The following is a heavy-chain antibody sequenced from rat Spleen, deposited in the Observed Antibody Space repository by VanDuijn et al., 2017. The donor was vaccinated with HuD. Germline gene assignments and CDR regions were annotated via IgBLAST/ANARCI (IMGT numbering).Heavy chain of an antibody. J-gene: IGHJ2*01. CDR1: GFTFSNYY. CDR2: ISYDGSST. V-gene: IGHV5-7*01. Sequence: EVQLVESGGGLVQPGRSLKLSCAASGFTFSNYYMAWVRQTPKMGLEWVATISYDGSSTYYRDSVKGRFTISRDNAKSTLYLQMDSLRSEDTATYYCVRHGSTGGYFDYWGQGVMVTVSS. CDR3: VRHGSTGGYFDY. D-gene: IGHD5-1*01.